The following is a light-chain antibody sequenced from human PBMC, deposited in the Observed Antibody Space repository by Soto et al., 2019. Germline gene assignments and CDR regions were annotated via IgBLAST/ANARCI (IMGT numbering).Light chain of an antibody. CDR1: SSNIGTNT. V-gene: IGLV1-44*01. Sequence: QSVLTQPPSASGTPGQRVPISCSGSSSNIGTNTVNWYQQLPGTAPKLLIYSNDQRPSGIPDRFSVSKSGTSASLAISGLQSEDEADYYCSAWDDSLNGWVFGGGIKLTVL. J-gene: IGLJ3*02. CDR2: SND. CDR3: SAWDDSLNGWV.